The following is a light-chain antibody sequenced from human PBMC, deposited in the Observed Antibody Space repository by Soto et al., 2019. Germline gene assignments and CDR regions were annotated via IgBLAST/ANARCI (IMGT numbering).Light chain of an antibody. CDR3: QQCHRYLT. CDR1: ESMSNC. CDR2: GAS. J-gene: IGKJ1*01. V-gene: IGKV1-5*01. Sequence: DIQMTQSPSTLSASVGDRVTITCRASESMSNCLAWYQQKPGKAPKLLISGASSLQSGVPSRFSGSASGTEFTLTIGSLQTDDIATYYCQQCHRYLTFGQGTKVDIK.